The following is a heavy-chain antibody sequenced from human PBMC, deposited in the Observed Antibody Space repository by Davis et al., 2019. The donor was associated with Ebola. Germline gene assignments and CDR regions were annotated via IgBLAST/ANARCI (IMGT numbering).Heavy chain of an antibody. CDR3: AKQESLYGSSDY. D-gene: IGHD3-22*01. CDR2: IYPGDSDT. V-gene: IGHV5-51*01. CDR1: GYSFTSYW. Sequence: GGSLRLSCKGSGYSFTSYWIAWVRQMPGKGLEWMGIIYPGDSDTRYSPSFRGQVTISADKSFSTAYLQWSGLKASDTAMYYCAKQESLYGSSDYWGQGTLVTVSS. J-gene: IGHJ4*02.